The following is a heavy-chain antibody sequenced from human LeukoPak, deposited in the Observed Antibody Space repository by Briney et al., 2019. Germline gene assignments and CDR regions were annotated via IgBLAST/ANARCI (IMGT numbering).Heavy chain of an antibody. CDR2: IYYSGST. V-gene: IGHV4-61*01. D-gene: IGHD5-12*01. J-gene: IGHJ4*02. CDR1: GGSVSSGSYY. CDR3: ARGSFPTNLFDY. Sequence: SETLSLTCTVSGGSVSSGSYYRSWIRQPPGKGLEWIGYIYYSGSTNYNPSLKSRVTISVDTSKNQFSLKLSSVTAADTAVYYCARGSFPTNLFDYWGQGTLVTVSS.